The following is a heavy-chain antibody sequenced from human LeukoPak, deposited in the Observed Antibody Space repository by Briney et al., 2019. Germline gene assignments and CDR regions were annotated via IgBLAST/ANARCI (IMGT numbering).Heavy chain of an antibody. CDR2: IYYSGST. Sequence: SETLSLTCTVSGGSISSYYWSWIRQPPGKGLEWIGYIYYSGSTNYNPSLKSRVTISVDTSKNQFSLKLSPVTAADTAVYYCARTAFGGVIASGWFDPWGQGTLVTVSS. J-gene: IGHJ5*02. V-gene: IGHV4-59*08. CDR3: ARTAFGGVIASGWFDP. CDR1: GGSISSYY. D-gene: IGHD3-16*02.